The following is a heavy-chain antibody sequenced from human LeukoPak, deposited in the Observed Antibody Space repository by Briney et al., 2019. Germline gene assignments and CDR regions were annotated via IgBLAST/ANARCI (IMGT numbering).Heavy chain of an antibody. CDR1: GITFSSYS. Sequence: GGSLRLSCAASGITFSSYSMNWVRKAPGKGLDWVSYISIRSSTIYYADSFKGRFTISRDNAKNSLYLQMNSLRAEDTAVYYCARDRVREAFDYWGQGTLVTVSS. V-gene: IGHV3-48*01. CDR2: ISIRSSTI. CDR3: ARDRVREAFDY. D-gene: IGHD2-2*01. J-gene: IGHJ4*02.